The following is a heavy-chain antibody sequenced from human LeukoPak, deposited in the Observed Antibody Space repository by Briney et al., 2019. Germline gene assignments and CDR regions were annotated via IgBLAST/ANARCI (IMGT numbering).Heavy chain of an antibody. CDR3: VRHLSAGRPAFAI. Sequence: SETLSLTCTVSGGSISGYYWNRIRQPPGKGLEWLGYIYPSGNSDYNPSLKSRVSMSVDTSKKQISLRLTSLTAADTAVYYCVRHLSAGRPAFAIWGQGTMVTVSS. V-gene: IGHV4-4*09. CDR1: GGSISGYY. J-gene: IGHJ3*02. D-gene: IGHD2-15*01. CDR2: IYPSGNS.